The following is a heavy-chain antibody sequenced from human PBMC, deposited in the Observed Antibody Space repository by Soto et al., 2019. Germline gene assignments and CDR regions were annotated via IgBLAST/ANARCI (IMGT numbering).Heavy chain of an antibody. Sequence: ASVKVSCKASAYTFTSYAMHWVRQAPGQRLEWMGWINAGNGNTKYSQKFQGRVTMTRDTSASTAYMELSSLRSDDTAVYYCGRADYGGFPGNGMDVWGQGTTDTGSS. CDR2: INAGNGNT. CDR3: GRADYGGFPGNGMDV. D-gene: IGHD4-17*01. V-gene: IGHV1-3*01. CDR1: AYTFTSYA. J-gene: IGHJ6*01.